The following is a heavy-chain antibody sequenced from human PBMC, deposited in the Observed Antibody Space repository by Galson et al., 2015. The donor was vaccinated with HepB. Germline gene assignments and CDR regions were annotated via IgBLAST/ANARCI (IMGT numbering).Heavy chain of an antibody. CDR1: GYTLTELS. CDR2: FDPEDGET. V-gene: IGHV1-24*01. J-gene: IGHJ5*02. D-gene: IGHD3-10*01. CDR3: ATLPGGLLWFGEFNWFDP. Sequence: SVKVSCKVSGYTLTELSMHWVRQAPGKGLEWMGGFDPEDGETIYAQKFQGRVTMTEDTSTDTAYMELSSLRSEDTAVYYCATLPGGLLWFGEFNWFDPWGQGTLVTVSS.